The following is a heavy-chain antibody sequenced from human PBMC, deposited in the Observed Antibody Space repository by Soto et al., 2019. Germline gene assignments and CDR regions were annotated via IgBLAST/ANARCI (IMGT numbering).Heavy chain of an antibody. CDR2: IWYDGSNK. V-gene: IGHV3-33*01. Sequence: GGSLRLSCAASGFTFISYGMHWVLQAPGKGLEWVAVIWYDGSNKYYADSVKGRFTISRDNSKNTLYLQMNSLRAEDTAVYYCARDQGRGYNYGFDYWGQGTLVTVSS. CDR1: GFTFISYG. CDR3: ARDQGRGYNYGFDY. J-gene: IGHJ4*02. D-gene: IGHD5-18*01.